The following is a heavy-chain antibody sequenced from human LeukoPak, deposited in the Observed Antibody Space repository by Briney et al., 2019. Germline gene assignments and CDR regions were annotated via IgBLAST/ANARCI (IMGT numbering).Heavy chain of an antibody. CDR3: ATVRRGYSYGYSFDY. D-gene: IGHD5-18*01. CDR2: IYYSGST. V-gene: IGHV4-59*01. CDR1: GGSISSYY. Sequence: SETLSLTCSVSGGSISSYYWSWIRQPPGKGLEWIGYIYYSGSTNYNPSLKSRVTISVDTSKNQFSLKLSSVTAADTAVYYCATVRRGYSYGYSFDYWGQGTLVTVSS. J-gene: IGHJ4*02.